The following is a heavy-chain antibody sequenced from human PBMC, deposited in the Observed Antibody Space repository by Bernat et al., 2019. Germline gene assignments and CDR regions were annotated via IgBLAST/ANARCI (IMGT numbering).Heavy chain of an antibody. CDR3: ARESMAPDLFDY. CDR1: GFTFSSYA. D-gene: IGHD2/OR15-2a*01. J-gene: IGHJ4*02. Sequence: QVQLVESGGGVVQPGRSLRLSCAASGFTFSSYAMHWVRQAPGKGLEWVAVIWYDGSNKYYADSVKGRFTISRDNSKNTLYLQMNSLRAEDTAVYYCARESMAPDLFDYWGQGTLVTVSS. V-gene: IGHV3-33*08. CDR2: IWYDGSNK.